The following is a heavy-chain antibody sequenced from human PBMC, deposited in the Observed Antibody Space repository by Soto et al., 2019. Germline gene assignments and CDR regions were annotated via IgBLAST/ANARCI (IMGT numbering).Heavy chain of an antibody. CDR3: TRASSLDFDF. Sequence: GSLRLSCTTSGFTFGDYALSWVRQAPGKGLEWVGFIRRNAYGGTTDYAASVKGRFTISRDDSKSIAYLQMNGLRTEDTALYYCTRASSLDFDFWGQGTLVTVSS. J-gene: IGHJ4*02. CDR1: GFTFGDYA. CDR2: IRRNAYGGTT. V-gene: IGHV3-49*04. D-gene: IGHD3-16*01.